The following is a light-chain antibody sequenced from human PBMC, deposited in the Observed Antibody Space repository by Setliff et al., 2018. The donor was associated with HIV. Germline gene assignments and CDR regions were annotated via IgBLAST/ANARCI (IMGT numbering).Light chain of an antibody. Sequence: QSVLAQSASVSGSPGQSITISCTGTSSDVNGYNYVSWYQQHPGKAPKLMIYEVSNRPSGVSNRFSGSKSGNTASLTISGLQAEDEADYYCSSYTSSGTPYVFGTGTKVTVL. CDR3: SSYTSSGTPYV. J-gene: IGLJ1*01. CDR1: SSDVNGYNY. CDR2: EVS. V-gene: IGLV2-14*01.